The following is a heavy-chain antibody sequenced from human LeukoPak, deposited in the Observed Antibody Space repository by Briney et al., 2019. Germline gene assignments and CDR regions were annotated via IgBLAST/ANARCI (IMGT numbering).Heavy chain of an antibody. CDR2: ISAYNGNT. Sequence: ASVKVSCKASGYTFTSYGISWVRQAPGQGLEWMGWISAYNGNTNYAQKLQGRVTMTTDTSTSTAYMELRSLRSDDTAVYYCARVMSSSGYYSFDYWGQGTLVTVSS. CDR1: GYTFTSYG. D-gene: IGHD3-22*01. CDR3: ARVMSSSGYYSFDY. V-gene: IGHV1-18*01. J-gene: IGHJ4*02.